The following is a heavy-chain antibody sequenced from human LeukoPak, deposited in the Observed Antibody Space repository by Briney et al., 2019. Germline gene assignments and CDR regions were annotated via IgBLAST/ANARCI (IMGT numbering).Heavy chain of an antibody. J-gene: IGHJ4*02. D-gene: IGHD3-16*01. V-gene: IGHV3-7*01. Sequence: AGGSLRLSCAASGFSFTSHWMTWLRQAPGKGLEWVAHIREDGRLQYYVDSVKGRFTVSRDNAQNSLFLQMHSLRAEDTAVYYCGRVVRGGSWEDYWGQGTLVTVSS. CDR3: GRVVRGGSWEDY. CDR2: IREDGRLQ. CDR1: GFSFTSHW.